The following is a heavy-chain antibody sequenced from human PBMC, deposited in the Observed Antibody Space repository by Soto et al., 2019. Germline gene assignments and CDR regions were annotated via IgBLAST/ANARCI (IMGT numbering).Heavy chain of an antibody. J-gene: IGHJ6*02. Sequence: GGALRLSCAAAGITFSSYWQHRVRQAPGKGLVLVSRNNSDGSSTSYADSVKGRFTISRDNAKNTLYLQMNSLRAEDTAVYYFARGPAKKGRYYYDCGMDVWGQGTTVTVSS. CDR1: GITFSSYW. CDR3: ARGPAKKGRYYYDCGMDV. CDR2: NNSDGSST. V-gene: IGHV3-74*01.